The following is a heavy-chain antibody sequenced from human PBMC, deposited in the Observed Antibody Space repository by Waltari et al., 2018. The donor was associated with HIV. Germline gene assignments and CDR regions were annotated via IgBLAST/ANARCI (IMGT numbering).Heavy chain of an antibody. V-gene: IGHV3-23*01. CDR3: AKNLGYYGSGTYRYYFDY. CDR2: ISGSGGST. J-gene: IGHJ4*02. Sequence: EVQLLESGGGLVQPGGSLRLSCAASGFTFSSYDMSWVRQAPGKGLEWVSGISGSGGSTYYADSVKGRFTISRDNSKNTLYLQMNSLRAEDTAVYYCAKNLGYYGSGTYRYYFDYWGQGTLVTVSS. D-gene: IGHD3-10*01. CDR1: GFTFSSYD.